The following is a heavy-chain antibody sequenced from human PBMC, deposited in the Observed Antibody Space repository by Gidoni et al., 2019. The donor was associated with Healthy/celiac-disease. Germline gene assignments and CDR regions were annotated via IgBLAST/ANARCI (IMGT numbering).Heavy chain of an antibody. V-gene: IGHV3-13*01. D-gene: IGHD2-15*01. CDR1: GFTFSSYD. J-gene: IGHJ6*02. CDR2: IGTAGDT. Sequence: EVQLVESGGGLVQPGGSLRLSCAASGFTFSSYDMHWVRQATGKGLEWVSAIGTAGDTYYPGSVKGRFTISRENAKNSLYLQMNSLRAGDTAVYYCARSFGGSPGDGYYYYGMDVWGQGTTVTVSS. CDR3: ARSFGGSPGDGYYYYGMDV.